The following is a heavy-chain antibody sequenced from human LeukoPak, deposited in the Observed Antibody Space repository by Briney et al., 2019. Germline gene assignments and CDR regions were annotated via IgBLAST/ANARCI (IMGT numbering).Heavy chain of an antibody. CDR2: ISYDGSNK. V-gene: IGHV3-30*18. D-gene: IGHD6-13*01. Sequence: PGRSLRLSCAASGFTFSSYGMHWVRQAPGKGLEWVAVISYDGSNKYYADSVKGRFTISRDNSKNTLYLQMNSLRAEDTAVYYCAKLVDSSSWNQRPFDCWGQGTLVTVSS. CDR3: AKLVDSSSWNQRPFDC. CDR1: GFTFSSYG. J-gene: IGHJ4*02.